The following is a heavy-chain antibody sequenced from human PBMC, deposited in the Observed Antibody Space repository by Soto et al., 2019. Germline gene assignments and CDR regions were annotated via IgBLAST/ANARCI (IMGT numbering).Heavy chain of an antibody. Sequence: PSETLSLTCTVSGGSISSGDYYWSWIGQPPGKGLEWIGYIYYSGSTYYNPSLKSRVTISVDTSKNQFSLKLSSVTAADTAVYYCARKYLHYDILTGYYPSGWFDPWGQGTLVTVS. D-gene: IGHD3-9*01. J-gene: IGHJ5*02. CDR3: ARKYLHYDILTGYYPSGWFDP. CDR1: GGSISSGDYY. CDR2: IYYSGST. V-gene: IGHV4-30-4*01.